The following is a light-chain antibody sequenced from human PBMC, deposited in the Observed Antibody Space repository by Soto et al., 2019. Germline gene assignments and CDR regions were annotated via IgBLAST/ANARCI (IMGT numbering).Light chain of an antibody. CDR2: VVT. CDR3: NSFRVSHLYV. J-gene: IGLJ1*01. Sequence: QSVLSQPASVSGSPGQTITISCTGTSTDVGGYNAVSWYQHHPGKAPKLMIYVVTHRPSGVSDRCSASKSGNTASLTISGLQAEDEADYYCNSFRVSHLYVFGTGTKVTVL. V-gene: IGLV2-14*01. CDR1: STDVGGYNA.